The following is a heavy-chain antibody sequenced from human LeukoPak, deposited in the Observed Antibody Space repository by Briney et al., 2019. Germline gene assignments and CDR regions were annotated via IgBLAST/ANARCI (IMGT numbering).Heavy chain of an antibody. V-gene: IGHV1-24*01. CDR2: FEPEDGET. CDR1: GYTLTELS. J-gene: IGHJ4*02. CDR3: ATGEPGATGSPDY. Sequence: ASVKVSCKVSGYTLTELSMHWVRQAPGKGLEWMGGFEPEDGETVYAQKFQGRVTMTEDTSTDTAYMELSSLRSEDTAVYYCATGEPGATGSPDYWGQGTLVTVSS. D-gene: IGHD1-26*01.